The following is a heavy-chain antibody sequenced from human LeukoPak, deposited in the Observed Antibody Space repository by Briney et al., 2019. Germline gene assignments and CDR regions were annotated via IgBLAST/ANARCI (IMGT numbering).Heavy chain of an antibody. V-gene: IGHV4-34*01. D-gene: IGHD3-9*01. CDR3: ARGESTIVFRYFGWLHPNPRGKDV. CDR2: INHSGST. CDR1: GGSLSGYY. J-gene: IGHJ6*02. Sequence: SETLSLTCAVYGGSLSGYYWSWLRQPPGKGLEWIGEINHSGSTNYNPSLKSRVTISVDTSKNQFSLKLSSVTAADTAVYYCARGESTIVFRYFGWLHPNPRGKDVWGQGTTVTVSS.